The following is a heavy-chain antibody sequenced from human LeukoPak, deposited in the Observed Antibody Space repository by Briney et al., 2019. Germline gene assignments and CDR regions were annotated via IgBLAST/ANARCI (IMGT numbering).Heavy chain of an antibody. CDR3: ARERSGFDY. J-gene: IGHJ4*02. CDR1: GFTFSSYA. CDR2: ISYDGSNK. D-gene: IGHD2-15*01. V-gene: IGHV3-30*04. Sequence: GGSLRLSCAASGFTFSSYAMHWVRQAPGKGLEWVAVISYDGSNKYYADSVKGRFTIPRDNSKNTLYLQMNSLRAEDTAVYYCARERSGFDYWGQGTLVTVSS.